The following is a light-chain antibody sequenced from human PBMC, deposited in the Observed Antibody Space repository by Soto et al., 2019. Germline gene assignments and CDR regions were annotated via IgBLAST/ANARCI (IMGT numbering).Light chain of an antibody. CDR3: KQYGSSYGT. V-gene: IGKV3-20*01. J-gene: IGKJ1*01. CDR2: GAS. Sequence: EIVLTQSPGTLSLSPGERATLSCRASQSVSSSYLAWYQQKPGQAPRLLIYGASSRATGIPDRFSGSGSGTDFTITISRLEPEDFAVYYCKQYGSSYGTFGQGTKVEIK. CDR1: QSVSSSY.